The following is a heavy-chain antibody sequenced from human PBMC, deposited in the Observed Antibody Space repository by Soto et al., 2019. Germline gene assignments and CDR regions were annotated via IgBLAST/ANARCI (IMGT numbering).Heavy chain of an antibody. CDR1: GYSFTSYW. Sequence: LKISCKGSGYSFTSYWIGWVRQMPGKGLEWMGIIYPGDSDTRYSPSFQGQVTISADKSISTAYLQWSSLKASDTAMYYCVIFLGSPADHYYYYDVMDVGGQGTTVTVS. CDR2: IYPGDSDT. D-gene: IGHD2-2*01. CDR3: VIFLGSPADHYYYYDVMDV. J-gene: IGHJ6*02. V-gene: IGHV5-51*01.